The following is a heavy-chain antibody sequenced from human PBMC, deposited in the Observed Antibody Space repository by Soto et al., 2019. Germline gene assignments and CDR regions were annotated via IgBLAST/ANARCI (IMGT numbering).Heavy chain of an antibody. CDR3: AREGVVAGSQDV. J-gene: IGHJ4*02. CDR2: IWYDGSNK. V-gene: IGHV3-33*01. Sequence: PGGYLRLSCAASGFIFSNYGIHWVRQAPGKGLEWVALIWYDGSNKYYADSVKGRFIVSRDNTNNTVYLQLNRLTADDTAMYYCAREGVVAGSQDVWGPGTLVTVSS. D-gene: IGHD6-19*01. CDR1: GFIFSNYG.